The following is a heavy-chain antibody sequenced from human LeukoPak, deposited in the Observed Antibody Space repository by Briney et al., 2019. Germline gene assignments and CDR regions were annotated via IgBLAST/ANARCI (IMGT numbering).Heavy chain of an antibody. D-gene: IGHD3-16*02. V-gene: IGHV3-23*01. CDR2: ISGNGGST. CDR1: GFTFSSDA. Sequence: PGGSLRLSCAASGFTFSSDAMSWVRQAPGKGLEWVSAISGNGGSTYYADSVKGRFTISRDNSKNTLYLQMNSLRAEDTAVYYCAKEDYDYVWGSYRSTPTFDYWGQGTLVTVSS. CDR3: AKEDYDYVWGSYRSTPTFDY. J-gene: IGHJ4*02.